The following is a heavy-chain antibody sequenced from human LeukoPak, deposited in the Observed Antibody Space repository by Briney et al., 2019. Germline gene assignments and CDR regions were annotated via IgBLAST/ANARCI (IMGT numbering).Heavy chain of an antibody. D-gene: IGHD1-1*01. J-gene: IGHJ5*02. V-gene: IGHV1-69*05. CDR1: GGTFSNFG. CDR3: ARVTRGPGTTGIWFDP. CDR2: IFPIYGAT. Sequence: GASVKGSCKASGGTFSNFGISWVRQAPGQGLEWMGDIFPIYGATNYAVKFQGRVTLTTDESTSTAYMELSSLRSEDTAVYYCARVTRGPGTTGIWFDPWGQGTLVTVSS.